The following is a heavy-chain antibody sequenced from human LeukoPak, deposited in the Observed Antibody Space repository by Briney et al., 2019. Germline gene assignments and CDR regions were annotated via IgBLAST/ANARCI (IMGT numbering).Heavy chain of an antibody. V-gene: IGHV3-7*01. J-gene: IGHJ4*02. CDR3: AREGTYYYDSSGYFWD. CDR1: RFTFRSYA. Sequence: GGSLRLSCAASRFTFRSYAMSWVRQAPGKGLEWVANIKQDGGEIYYVDSVKGRFTISRDNAKNSLYLQMNSLRAEDTAVYYCAREGTYYYDSSGYFWDWGQGTLVTVSS. CDR2: IKQDGGEI. D-gene: IGHD3-22*01.